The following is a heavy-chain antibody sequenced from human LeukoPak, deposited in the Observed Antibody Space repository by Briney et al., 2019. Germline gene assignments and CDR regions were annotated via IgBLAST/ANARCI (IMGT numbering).Heavy chain of an antibody. Sequence: GGSLRLSCEASGFTFTKAWMNWVRQAPGKGLEWVGRIKSKTDGGTTDYAAPVKGRFTISRDDSKNTLYLQMNSLKTEDTAVYCCTTRGHYYDSSGYYVYFDYWGQGTLVTVSS. J-gene: IGHJ4*02. V-gene: IGHV3-15*01. D-gene: IGHD3-22*01. CDR3: TTRGHYYDSSGYYVYFDY. CDR2: IKSKTDGGTT. CDR1: GFTFTKAW.